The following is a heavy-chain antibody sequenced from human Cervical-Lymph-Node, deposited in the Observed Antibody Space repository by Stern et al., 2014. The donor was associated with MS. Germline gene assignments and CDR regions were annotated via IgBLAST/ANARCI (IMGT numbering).Heavy chain of an antibody. V-gene: IGHV4-61*02. Sequence: QVQLQESGPGLVKPSQTLSLSCTVSGGSISSGGYYWSWIRQPAGKGLEWIGRIFNSGSTTYNPSLKIRVTLSNGTTNKPFSLRLNSMTAADTAVYYCARGRVVPGFQYYATDVWGQGTTVIVSS. CDR1: GGSISSGGYY. J-gene: IGHJ6*02. CDR2: IFNSGST. CDR3: ARGRVVPGFQYYATDV. D-gene: IGHD2-2*01.